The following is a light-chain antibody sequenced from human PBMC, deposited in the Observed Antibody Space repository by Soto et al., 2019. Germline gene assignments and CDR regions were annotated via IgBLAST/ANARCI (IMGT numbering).Light chain of an antibody. V-gene: IGKV3D-20*02. CDR2: GAS. Sequence: EIVLTQSPGTLSLSPGERATLSCRASQSVSSSYLAWYQQKPGQAPRLLIYGASSRATGIPDRFSGSGSGTEFTLTIRSLQSEDFAVYYCKQRSNWPLTFGQGTRLEIK. J-gene: IGKJ5*01. CDR3: KQRSNWPLT. CDR1: QSVSSSY.